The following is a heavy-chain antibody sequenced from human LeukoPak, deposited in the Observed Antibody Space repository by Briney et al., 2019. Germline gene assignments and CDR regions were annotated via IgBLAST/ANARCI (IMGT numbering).Heavy chain of an antibody. Sequence: GASVKVSCKASGYTFTGYYMHWVRQAPGQGLEWMGWMNPNSGNTGYAQKFQGRVTITRNTSISTAYMELSSLRSEDTAVYYCARGHIQTKLWLIGAPFDPWGQGTLVTVSS. CDR1: GYTFTGYY. J-gene: IGHJ5*02. V-gene: IGHV1-8*03. CDR3: ARGHIQTKLWLIGAPFDP. CDR2: MNPNSGNT. D-gene: IGHD6-19*01.